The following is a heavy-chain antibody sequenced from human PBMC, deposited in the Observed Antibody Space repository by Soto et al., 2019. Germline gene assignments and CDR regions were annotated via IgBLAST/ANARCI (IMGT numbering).Heavy chain of an antibody. CDR1: GFTFSSHW. J-gene: IGHJ4*02. CDR3: ARLAGSRTIYDS. Sequence: PGGSLRLSCAASGFTFSSHWMSWVRQAPGKGLEWVASIKPDGSDRYYVDSVKGRFTISRDNAKSSLYLEMNSLSVEDTAVFYCARLAGSRTIYDSWGQGALVTVS. D-gene: IGHD2-21*01. V-gene: IGHV3-7*01. CDR2: IKPDGSDR.